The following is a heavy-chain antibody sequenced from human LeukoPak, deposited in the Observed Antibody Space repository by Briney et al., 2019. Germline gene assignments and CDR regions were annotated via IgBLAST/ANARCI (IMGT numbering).Heavy chain of an antibody. CDR1: GCTFSSYA. V-gene: IGHV1-18*01. J-gene: IGHJ5*02. Sequence: ASVKVSCKASGCTFSSYAISWVRQAPGQGLEWMGWISAYNGNTNYAQKLQGRVTMTRDKSTSTVYMELSSLRSEDTAVYYCARDTPHLNWFDPWGQGTLVTVSS. CDR2: ISAYNGNT. CDR3: ARDTPHLNWFDP.